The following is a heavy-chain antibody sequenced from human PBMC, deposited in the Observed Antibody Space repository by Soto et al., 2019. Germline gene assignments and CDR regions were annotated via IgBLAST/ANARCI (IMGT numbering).Heavy chain of an antibody. CDR2: ISAHNGNT. V-gene: IGHV1-18*01. D-gene: IGHD3-10*01. Sequence: QVHLVQSGAEVKKPGASVKVSCQGSGYAFTTYGITWVRQAPGQGLEWMGWISAHNGNTNYAQKLQGRVTVTRDTSTSTAYMELRSLRYDDTGVYYCARGRYGEYWGQGALVTVSS. CDR1: GYAFTTYG. J-gene: IGHJ4*02. CDR3: ARGRYGEY.